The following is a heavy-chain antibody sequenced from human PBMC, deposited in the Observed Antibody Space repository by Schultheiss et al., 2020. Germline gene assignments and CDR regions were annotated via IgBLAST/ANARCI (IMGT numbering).Heavy chain of an antibody. V-gene: IGHV3-23*01. D-gene: IGHD2-2*01. Sequence: GESLKISCAASGFTFSSYAMSWVRQAPGKGLEWVSAISGSGGSTYYADSVKGRFTISRDNSKNTLYLQMNSLRAEDTAVYYCAGWGYCSSTSCYFGAFDIWGQGTMVTVSS. J-gene: IGHJ3*02. CDR2: ISGSGGST. CDR1: GFTFSSYA. CDR3: AGWGYCSSTSCYFGAFDI.